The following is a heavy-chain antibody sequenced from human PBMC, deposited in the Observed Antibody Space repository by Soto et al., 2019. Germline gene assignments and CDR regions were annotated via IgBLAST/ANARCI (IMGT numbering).Heavy chain of an antibody. Sequence: VASVKVSCKASGFTFANSAVQWVRQARGQRLEWIGWIVVGSGNTNFAQKFQERVTITRDMSTGTAFMELSSLRSEDTAVYYCAADPYTFWSFSLAYYYYAMDVRGRGLTVTVS. J-gene: IGHJ6*02. CDR3: AADPYTFWSFSLAYYYYAMDV. CDR1: GFTFANSA. CDR2: IVVGSGNT. D-gene: IGHD3-3*01. V-gene: IGHV1-58*01.